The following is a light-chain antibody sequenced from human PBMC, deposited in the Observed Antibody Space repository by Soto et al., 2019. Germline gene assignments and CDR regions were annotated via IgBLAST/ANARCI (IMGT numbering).Light chain of an antibody. V-gene: IGLV1-40*01. CDR3: QSYDGSLSDVV. J-gene: IGLJ2*01. CDR1: SSNIGAGYD. CDR2: GNA. Sequence: QSVLTQPPSVSGAPGQRVTISCTGGSSNIGAGYDVHWYQQLPGTAPKFLIYGNANRPSGVPDRFSGSKSGTSASLAITGLQAEDEAHYYCQSYDGSLSDVVFGGGTKVTVL.